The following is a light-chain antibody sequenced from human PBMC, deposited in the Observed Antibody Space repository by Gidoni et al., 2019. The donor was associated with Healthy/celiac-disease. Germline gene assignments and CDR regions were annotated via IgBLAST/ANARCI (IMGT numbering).Light chain of an antibody. CDR1: SSTSGNNY. Sequence: QSVLTQPPSVSAAPGQKVTISCSGSSSTSGNNYVSWYQQLPGTAPKLLIYDNNKRPSGIPDRFSGSKSGTSATLGITGLQTGDEADYYCGTWDSSLSAVVFGGGTKLTVL. CDR2: DNN. J-gene: IGLJ2*01. V-gene: IGLV1-51*01. CDR3: GTWDSSLSAVV.